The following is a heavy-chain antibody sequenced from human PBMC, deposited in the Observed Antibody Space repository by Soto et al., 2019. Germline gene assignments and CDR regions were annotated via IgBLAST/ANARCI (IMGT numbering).Heavy chain of an antibody. CDR2: INAGNGNT. D-gene: IGHD3-16*02. Sequence: QVQLVQSGAEVKKPGASVKVSCKASGYTFTSYAMHWVRQAPGQRLEWMGWINAGNGNTKYSQKFQGRVTITRDTSASTAYMELSSLRSEDTAVYYCARGPYDYIWGSYRFIAYFQHWGQGTLVTVSS. CDR3: ARGPYDYIWGSYRFIAYFQH. V-gene: IGHV1-3*01. J-gene: IGHJ1*01. CDR1: GYTFTSYA.